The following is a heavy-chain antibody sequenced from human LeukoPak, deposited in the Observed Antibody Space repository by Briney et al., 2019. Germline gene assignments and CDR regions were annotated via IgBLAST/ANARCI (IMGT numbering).Heavy chain of an antibody. Sequence: GASVKVSCKASGYTFTGYYMHWVRQAPGQGLEWMGWINPNSGGTNYAQKFQGRVTMTRNTSISTAYMELSSLRSEDTAVYYCARGRFAGYTFYYWGQGTLVTVSS. CDR3: ARGRFAGYTFYY. D-gene: IGHD5-24*01. CDR1: GYTFTGYY. J-gene: IGHJ4*02. CDR2: INPNSGGT. V-gene: IGHV1-2*02.